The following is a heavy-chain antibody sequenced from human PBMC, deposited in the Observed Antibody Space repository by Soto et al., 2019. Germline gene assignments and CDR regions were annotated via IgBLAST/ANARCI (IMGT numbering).Heavy chain of an antibody. CDR2: IYYSGST. D-gene: IGHD2-15*01. J-gene: IGHJ6*03. V-gene: IGHV4-59*08. CDR1: GGSISSYY. Sequence: SETLSLTCTVSGGSISSYYWSWIRQPPGKGLEWIGYIYYSGSTNYNPSLKSRVTISVDTSKNQFSLKLSSVTAADTAVYYCARHRAPREYCSGGSCQRDPYYYYYMDVWGKGTTVTVSS. CDR3: ARHRAPREYCSGGSCQRDPYYYYYMDV.